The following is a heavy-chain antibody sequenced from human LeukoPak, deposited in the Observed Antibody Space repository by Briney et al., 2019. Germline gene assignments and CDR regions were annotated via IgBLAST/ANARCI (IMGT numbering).Heavy chain of an antibody. CDR2: INHSGST. Sequence: PSETLSLTCAVYGGSFSGYYWSWIRQPPGKGLEWIGEINHSGSTNYNPSLKSRVTISVDTSKNQFSLKLSSVTAADTAVYYCASSIPYGSGSYYKVRSYWGQGTLVTVSS. D-gene: IGHD3-10*01. J-gene: IGHJ4*02. CDR3: ASSIPYGSGSYYKVRSY. V-gene: IGHV4-34*01. CDR1: GGSFSGYY.